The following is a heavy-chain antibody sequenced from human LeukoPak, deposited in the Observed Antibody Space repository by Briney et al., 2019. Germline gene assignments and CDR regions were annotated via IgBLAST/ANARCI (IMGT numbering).Heavy chain of an antibody. J-gene: IGHJ4*02. CDR3: ASPSPTAAAKRVLDY. V-gene: IGHV4-39*01. Sequence: KPSETLSLTCTVSGGSISSSSYYWGWIRQPPGKGLEWIGSIYYSGSTYYNPSLKSRVTISVDTSKNQFSLKLSSVTAADTAVYYCASPSPTAAAKRVLDYWGQGTLVTVSS. D-gene: IGHD6-13*01. CDR2: IYYSGST. CDR1: GGSISSSSYY.